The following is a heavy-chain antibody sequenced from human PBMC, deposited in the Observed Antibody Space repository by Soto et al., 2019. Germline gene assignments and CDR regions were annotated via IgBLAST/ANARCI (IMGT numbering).Heavy chain of an antibody. CDR1: GGSISSYY. D-gene: IGHD3-22*01. V-gene: IGHV4-4*07. Sequence: SETLSLTCTVSGGSISSYYWSWIRQPAGKGLEWIGRIYTSGSTNYNPSLKSRVTMSVDTSKNQFSLKLSSVTAADTAVYYCARDSDDSSGYQDYFDYWGQGTLVTVS. CDR3: ARDSDDSSGYQDYFDY. CDR2: IYTSGST. J-gene: IGHJ4*02.